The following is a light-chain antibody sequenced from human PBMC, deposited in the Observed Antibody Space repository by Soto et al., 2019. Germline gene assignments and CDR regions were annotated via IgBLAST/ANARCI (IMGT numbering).Light chain of an antibody. J-gene: IGKJ1*01. CDR2: KAS. CDR1: QTISSW. CDR3: QQSYSTLKT. Sequence: DIQMTQSPSTLSASVGDRVTITCRASQTISSWLAWYQQKPGKAPKLLIYKASNLASGVPSRFSGSGSGTDFTLTISSLQPEDFATYYCQQSYSTLKTFGQGTKVDIK. V-gene: IGKV1-5*03.